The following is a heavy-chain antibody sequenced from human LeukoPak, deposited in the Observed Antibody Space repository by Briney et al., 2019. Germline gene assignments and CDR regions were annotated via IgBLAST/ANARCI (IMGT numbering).Heavy chain of an antibody. D-gene: IGHD3-10*01. CDR2: INPSTGGT. Sequence: ASVKVSCKASGYTFTGYYIHWVRQAPGQGLEWMGWINPSTGGTNYAQKFQGRVTMTRDTSISTACMELSRLRSDDTAVYFCARVGEYGSGSYLVYWGQGTLVTVSS. J-gene: IGHJ4*02. V-gene: IGHV1-2*02. CDR3: ARVGEYGSGSYLVY. CDR1: GYTFTGYY.